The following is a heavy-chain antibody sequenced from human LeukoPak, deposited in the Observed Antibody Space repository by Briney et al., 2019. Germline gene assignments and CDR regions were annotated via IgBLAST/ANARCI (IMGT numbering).Heavy chain of an antibody. CDR2: ISSSSSYI. CDR3: ARDSGIVVVPAAMDY. J-gene: IGHJ4*02. CDR1: GFTFSSYS. V-gene: IGHV3-21*01. Sequence: GGSLRLSCAASGFTFSSYSMTWVRQAPGKGLEWVSSISSSSSYIYYADSVKGRFTISRDNAKNSLYLQMNSLRAEDTAVYYCARDSGIVVVPAAMDYWGQGTLVTVSS. D-gene: IGHD2-2*01.